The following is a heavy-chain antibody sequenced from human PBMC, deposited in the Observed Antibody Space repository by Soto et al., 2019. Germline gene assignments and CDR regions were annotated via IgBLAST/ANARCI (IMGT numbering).Heavy chain of an antibody. V-gene: IGHV3-23*01. CDR3: ARRSSSWCFDC. CDR1: GFTFSSYA. D-gene: IGHD6-13*01. CDR2: ISGSGGST. Sequence: EVQLLESGGGLVQPGGSLRLSCAASGFTFSSYAMNWVRQAPGKGLEWVSVISGSGGSTYYADPVKGRFTVSRDNSKHTLYLQMNSLRAGDTAVYYCARRSSSWCFDCWGQGPLVTVSS. J-gene: IGHJ4*02.